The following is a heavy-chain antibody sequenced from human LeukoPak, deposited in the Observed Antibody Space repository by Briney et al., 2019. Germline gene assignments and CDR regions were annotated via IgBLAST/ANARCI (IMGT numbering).Heavy chain of an antibody. CDR2: ISHGSIRI. D-gene: IGHD5-18*01. Sequence: GGSLRLSCAASGFTFSSYSMNWVRQAPGKGLEWISYISHGSIRIFYAAFVEGRFTVPRDDAKNALYLQMNSLRVEDTAVYYCARDPGYSYAMDSWGQGTLVIVSS. CDR1: GFTFSSYS. J-gene: IGHJ4*02. V-gene: IGHV3-48*01. CDR3: ARDPGYSYAMDS.